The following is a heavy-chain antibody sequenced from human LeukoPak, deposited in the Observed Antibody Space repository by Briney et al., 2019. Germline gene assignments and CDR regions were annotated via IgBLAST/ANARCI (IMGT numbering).Heavy chain of an antibody. V-gene: IGHV3-30*18. D-gene: IGHD6-13*01. Sequence: QPARSLRLSCAASGFTFSSYGMHWVRQAPGKGLEWVAVISYDGSNKYYADSVKGRFTISRDNSKNTLYLQMNSVRAEDTAVYYCAKESGPSIAAAGSFDFEYWGQGTLVTVSS. J-gene: IGHJ4*02. CDR3: AKESGPSIAAAGSFDFEY. CDR1: GFTFSSYG. CDR2: ISYDGSNK.